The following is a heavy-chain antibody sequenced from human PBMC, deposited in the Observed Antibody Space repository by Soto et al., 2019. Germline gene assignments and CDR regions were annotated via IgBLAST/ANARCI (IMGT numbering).Heavy chain of an antibody. Sequence: GSLRLSCAASGFPFTKYGIHGVRQAPGKGLEWVTLVSYDGRKKYYADSVSGRFTISRDDSNNSVYLQMNSLRFDDTAVYYCAREANGWSYFDYWGQGTLVTVSS. J-gene: IGHJ4*02. D-gene: IGHD6-19*01. CDR1: GFPFTKYG. CDR3: AREANGWSYFDY. V-gene: IGHV3-33*01. CDR2: VSYDGRKK.